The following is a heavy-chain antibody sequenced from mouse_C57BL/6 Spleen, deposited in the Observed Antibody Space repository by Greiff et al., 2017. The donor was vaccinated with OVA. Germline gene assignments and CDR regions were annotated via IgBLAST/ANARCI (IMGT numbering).Heavy chain of an antibody. Sequence: QVQLQQSGAELVKPGASVKLSCTASGYTFTSYWMHWVKQRPGQGLEWIGMIHPNSGSTNYNEKFKSKATLTVDKSSSTAYMQLSSLTSEDSAVYYCARSGYYDAMEYWGQGTSVTVSS. CDR1: GYTFTSYW. CDR2: IHPNSGST. J-gene: IGHJ4*01. V-gene: IGHV1-64*01. CDR3: ARSGYYDAMEY.